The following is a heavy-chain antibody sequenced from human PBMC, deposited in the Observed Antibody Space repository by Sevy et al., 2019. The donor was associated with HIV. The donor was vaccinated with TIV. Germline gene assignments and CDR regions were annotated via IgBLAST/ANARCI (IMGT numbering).Heavy chain of an antibody. Sequence: GGSLRLSCAASGFIFNSYAMSWVRQGPGKGLEWVSTISGSGGSTYYPDSMKGRFTISRDNFKNTLYLEINSLTADDTAAYYCAKGYGSGSPPDYWGQGTLVTVSS. V-gene: IGHV3-23*01. CDR3: AKGYGSGSPPDY. CDR1: GFIFNSYA. J-gene: IGHJ4*02. CDR2: ISGSGGST. D-gene: IGHD3-10*01.